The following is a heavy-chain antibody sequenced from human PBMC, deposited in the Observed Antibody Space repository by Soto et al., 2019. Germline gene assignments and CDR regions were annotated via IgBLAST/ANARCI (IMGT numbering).Heavy chain of an antibody. CDR2: INSDGSST. D-gene: IGHD2-15*01. CDR1: GFTFSSYW. CDR3: ARAGYCSGGSCYLRAFYI. Sequence: EVQLVESGGGLVQPGGSLRLSCAASGFTFSSYWMHWVRQAPGKGLVWVSRINSDGSSTSYADSVKGRFTISRDNAKNKLYLQMNSLRGEDTAVYYCARAGYCSGGSCYLRAFYIWGQGKMVTVSS. V-gene: IGHV3-74*01. J-gene: IGHJ3*02.